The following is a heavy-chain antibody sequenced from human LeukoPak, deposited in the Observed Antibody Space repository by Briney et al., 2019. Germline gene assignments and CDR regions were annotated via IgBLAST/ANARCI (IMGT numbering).Heavy chain of an antibody. V-gene: IGHV3-9*01. D-gene: IGHD4-17*01. CDR2: ISWNSGSI. CDR1: GFTFDDYA. Sequence: GGSLRLSCAASGFTFDDYAMHWVRQAPGKGLEWVSGISWNSGSIGYADSVKGRFTISRDNAKNSLYLQMNSLRAEDTALYYCAKSRLSYGDGGDWFDPWGQEPWSPSPQ. CDR3: AKSRLSYGDGGDWFDP. J-gene: IGHJ5*02.